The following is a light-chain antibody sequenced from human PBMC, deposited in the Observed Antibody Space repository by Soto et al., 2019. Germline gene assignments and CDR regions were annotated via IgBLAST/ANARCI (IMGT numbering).Light chain of an antibody. V-gene: IGKV1-5*03. CDR3: QQSNNYPWT. J-gene: IGKJ1*01. Sequence: DIQMTQSPSTLSASVGDRVTITCRASQYIHNYLAWYQQKPGEAPKLLIYEAANLESGVPSGFSGSGTGTEFTLTISSLQPDDFATYYCQQSNNYPWTFGQGTRVEI. CDR1: QYIHNY. CDR2: EAA.